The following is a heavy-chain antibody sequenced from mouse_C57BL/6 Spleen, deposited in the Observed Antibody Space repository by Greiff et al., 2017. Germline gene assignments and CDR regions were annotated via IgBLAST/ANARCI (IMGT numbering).Heavy chain of an antibody. Sequence: VQLQQSGPVLVKPGASVKMSCKASGYTFTDYYMNWVKQSHGKSLEWIGVINPYNGGTSYNQKFKGKATLTVDKSSSTAYMELNSLTSEDSAVYYCARKSGPYGSSGYFDVWGTGTTVTVSS. CDR1: GYTFTDYY. D-gene: IGHD1-1*01. CDR2: INPYNGGT. V-gene: IGHV1-19*01. CDR3: ARKSGPYGSSGYFDV. J-gene: IGHJ1*03.